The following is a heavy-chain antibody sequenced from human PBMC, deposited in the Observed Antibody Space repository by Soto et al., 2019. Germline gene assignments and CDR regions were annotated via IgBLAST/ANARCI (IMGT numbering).Heavy chain of an antibody. J-gene: IGHJ3*01. V-gene: IGHV4-31*03. Sequence: SETXSLTCTFSGFSIISGCYYWSWIRQHPGKGLEWIGYIYYSGITYYNPSLKSRFTISVDTSKNHFSLKLSSVTAADTAVYYCERDIHTWGQGTMVTVSS. CDR2: IYYSGIT. CDR3: ERDIHT. CDR1: GFSIISGCYY. D-gene: IGHD2-21*01.